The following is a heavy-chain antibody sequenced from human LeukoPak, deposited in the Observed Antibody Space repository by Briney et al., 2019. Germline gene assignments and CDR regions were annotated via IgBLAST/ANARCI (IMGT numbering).Heavy chain of an antibody. D-gene: IGHD3-10*01. CDR1: GFTSSSYG. CDR3: AKDRDYYGSGRRFNWFDP. CDR2: IRYDGSNK. V-gene: IGHV3-30*02. Sequence: GGSLRLSCAASGFTSSSYGMHWVRQAPGKGLEWVAFIRYDGSNKYYADSVKGRFTISRDNSKNTLYLQMNSLRAEDTAVYYCAKDRDYYGSGRRFNWFDPWGQGTLVTVSS. J-gene: IGHJ5*02.